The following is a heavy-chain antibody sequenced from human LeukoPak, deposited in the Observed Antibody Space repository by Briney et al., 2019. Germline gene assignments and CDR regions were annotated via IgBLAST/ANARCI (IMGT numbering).Heavy chain of an antibody. J-gene: IGHJ4*02. Sequence: GGSLRLSCAASGFPFDDYAMHWVRQAPGKGLEWVSGISWNSGSIGYADSVKGRFTISRDNAKNSLYLQMNSLRAEDTALYYCARVYYYGSGSYFDYWGQGTLVTVSS. D-gene: IGHD3-10*01. V-gene: IGHV3-9*01. CDR2: ISWNSGSI. CDR1: GFPFDDYA. CDR3: ARVYYYGSGSYFDY.